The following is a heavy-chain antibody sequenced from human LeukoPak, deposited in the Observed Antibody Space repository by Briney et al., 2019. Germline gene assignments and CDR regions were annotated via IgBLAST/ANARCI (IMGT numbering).Heavy chain of an antibody. D-gene: IGHD3-16*01. Sequence: GGSLRLSCAASGFTFSSYSMNWVRQAPGKGLEWVANINREGSDKNYVDSVKGRFTISRDNAKNSLYLQVNSLRVEDTVVYYCARDGVPGGRDVWGQGTTVTVS. CDR1: GFTFSSYS. CDR2: INREGSDK. CDR3: ARDGVPGGRDV. V-gene: IGHV3-7*01. J-gene: IGHJ6*02.